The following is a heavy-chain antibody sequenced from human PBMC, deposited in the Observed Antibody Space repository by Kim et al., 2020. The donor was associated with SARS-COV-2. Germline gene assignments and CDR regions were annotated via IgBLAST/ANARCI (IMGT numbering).Heavy chain of an antibody. V-gene: IGHV3-30*18. CDR1: GFTFSSYG. Sequence: GGSLRLSCAASGFTFSSYGMHWVRQAPGKGLEWVAVISYDGSNKYYADSVKGRFTISRDNSKNTLYLQMNSLRAEDTAVYYCAKPLRVSSGWCEGRYYY. D-gene: IGHD6-19*01. J-gene: IGHJ6*01. CDR2: ISYDGSNK. CDR3: AKPLRVSSGWCEGRYYY.